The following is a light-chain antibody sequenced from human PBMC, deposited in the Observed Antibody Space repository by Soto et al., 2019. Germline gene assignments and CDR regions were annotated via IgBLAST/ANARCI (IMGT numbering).Light chain of an antibody. J-gene: IGKJ1*01. CDR2: DAS. CDR1: QSVSNW. Sequence: DIQMTQSPSTLSASVGDRVTVTCRASQSVSNWLAWYQQKPGKAPKLLIFDASRLQSGVPSRSSGSGSGTEFTRTITSLQPDDFATYYCEQYETHSTFGQGTKVEVK. V-gene: IGKV1-5*01. CDR3: EQYETHST.